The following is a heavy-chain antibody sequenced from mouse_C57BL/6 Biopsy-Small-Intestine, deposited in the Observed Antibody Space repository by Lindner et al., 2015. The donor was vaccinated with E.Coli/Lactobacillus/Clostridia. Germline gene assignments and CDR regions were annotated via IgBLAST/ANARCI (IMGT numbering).Heavy chain of an antibody. V-gene: IGHV14-4*01. D-gene: IGHD2-1*01. Sequence: VQLQESGAELVRPGASVKLSCTASGFNIKDDYMHRVKQRPEQGLEWIGWIDPENGETKYAPKFQGKATITADASSNTAYLQLSSLTSEDTAVYYCAGEGNYGWYFDVWGTGTTVTVSS. CDR1: GFNIKDDY. J-gene: IGHJ1*03. CDR2: IDPENGET. CDR3: AGEGNYGWYFDV.